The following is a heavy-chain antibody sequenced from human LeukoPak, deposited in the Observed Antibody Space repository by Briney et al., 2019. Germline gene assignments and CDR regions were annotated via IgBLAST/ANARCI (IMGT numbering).Heavy chain of an antibody. CDR3: ARDGDCKNGVCWTDFDY. CDR1: GFTFSSYA. D-gene: IGHD2-8*01. CDR2: ISYDGSNK. V-gene: IGHV3-30*04. Sequence: GGSLRLSCAASGFTFSSYAMHWVRQAPGKGLEWVAVISYDGSNKYYADSVKGRFTISRDNSKNTLYLQMNSLRAEDTAVYYCARDGDCKNGVCWTDFDYWGQGTPVTVSS. J-gene: IGHJ4*02.